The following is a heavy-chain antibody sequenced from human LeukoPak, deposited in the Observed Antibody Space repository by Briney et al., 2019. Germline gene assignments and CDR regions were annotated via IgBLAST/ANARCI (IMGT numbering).Heavy chain of an antibody. CDR3: AKDLEQWPAVPEY. Sequence: GGSLRLSCAASAFTFDDYAMHWVRQAPGKGMEWVSGISWNSGSIGYADSVKGRFTISRDNAKNSLYLQMNSLRAEDTALYYCAKDLEQWPAVPEYWGQGTLVIVSS. D-gene: IGHD6-19*01. V-gene: IGHV3-9*01. CDR2: ISWNSGSI. J-gene: IGHJ4*02. CDR1: AFTFDDYA.